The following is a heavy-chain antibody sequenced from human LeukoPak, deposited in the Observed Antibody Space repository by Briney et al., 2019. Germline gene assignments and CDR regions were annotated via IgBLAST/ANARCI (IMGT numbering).Heavy chain of an antibody. CDR1: GDSIFSYY. V-gene: IGHV4-59*08. CDR2: VHYSGST. Sequence: SETLSLTCSVSGDSIFSYYWNWIRQPPGKGLEWIGYVHYSGSTNYNPSLKSRVTISVDTSKSQFSLKLSSATAADTAVYYCATGRSIRYFDYWGQGTLLTVSS. J-gene: IGHJ4*02. CDR3: ATGRSIRYFDY. D-gene: IGHD3-9*01.